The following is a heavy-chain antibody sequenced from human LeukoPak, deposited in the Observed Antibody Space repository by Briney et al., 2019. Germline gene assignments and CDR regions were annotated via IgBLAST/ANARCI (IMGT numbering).Heavy chain of an antibody. CDR2: ISHDGSNK. CDR3: GREKCSGGTCYSTVDY. CDR1: GFSFSTCA. Sequence: GGSLRLSCAVSGFSFSTCAMYWVRQAPGKGLEWVALISHDGSNKYYADSVKGRFTISRDNSKNTLYLQLNSLRVEDTAVYFCGREKCSGGTCYSTVDYWGQGTLVTASS. V-gene: IGHV3-30-3*01. J-gene: IGHJ4*02. D-gene: IGHD2-15*01.